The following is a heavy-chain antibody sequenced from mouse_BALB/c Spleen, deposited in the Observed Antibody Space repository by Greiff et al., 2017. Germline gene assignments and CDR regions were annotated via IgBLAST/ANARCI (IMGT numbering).Heavy chain of an antibody. J-gene: IGHJ4*01. CDR2: ISSGGTYT. CDR3: ARRGTTAPGDY. Sequence: EVKLVESGGGLVKPGGSLKLSCAASGFTFSSYAMSWVRQTPEKRLEWVATISSGGTYTYYPDSVKGRFTISRDNAKNTLYLQMSSLRSEDTAMYYCARRGTTAPGDYWGQGTSVTVSS. CDR1: GFTFSSYA. V-gene: IGHV5-9-3*01. D-gene: IGHD1-2*01.